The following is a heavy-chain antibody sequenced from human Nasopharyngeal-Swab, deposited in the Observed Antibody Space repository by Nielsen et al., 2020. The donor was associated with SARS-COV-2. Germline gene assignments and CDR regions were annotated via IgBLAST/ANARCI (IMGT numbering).Heavy chain of an antibody. Sequence: SETLSLTCTVSGGSISSSSYYWSWIRQPPGKGLKWIGYIYYSGSTNYNPSLKSRVTISVDTSKNQFSLKLSSVTAADTAVYYCARLSSWYLRNYYFDYWGQGTLVTVSS. CDR3: ARLSSWYLRNYYFDY. CDR2: IYYSGST. CDR1: GGSISSSSYY. D-gene: IGHD6-13*01. V-gene: IGHV4-61*01. J-gene: IGHJ4*02.